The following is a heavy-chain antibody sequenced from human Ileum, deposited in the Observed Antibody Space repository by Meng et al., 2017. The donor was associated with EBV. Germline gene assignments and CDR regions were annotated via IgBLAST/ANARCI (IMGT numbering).Heavy chain of an antibody. J-gene: IGHJ4*02. D-gene: IGHD3-16*01. CDR1: GDSISSNNW. CDR2: IHHSGTT. Sequence: GQLQASGPGLVKPSGTLSLTCAVSGDSISSNNWWSWVRQSPGKGLEWIAEIHHSGTTTYNPSLKSRVTISVDKSENHFSLKLTSVTAADTAVYYCARGSDYVWGIWGQGTLVTVSS. CDR3: ARGSDYVWGI. V-gene: IGHV4-4*02.